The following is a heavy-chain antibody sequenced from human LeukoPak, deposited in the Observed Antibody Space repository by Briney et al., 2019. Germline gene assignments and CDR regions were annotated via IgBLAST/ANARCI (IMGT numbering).Heavy chain of an antibody. CDR2: IRYDGSNK. CDR1: GFTFSSYG. D-gene: IGHD6-6*01. J-gene: IGHJ4*02. Sequence: GGSLRLSCAASGFTFSSYGMHWVRQAPGKGLEWVAFIRYDGSNKYYADSVKGRFTISRDNSKNTLYLQMNSLRAEDTAVYYCASGFSSYFDYWGQGTLVTVSS. CDR3: ASGFSSYFDY. V-gene: IGHV3-30*02.